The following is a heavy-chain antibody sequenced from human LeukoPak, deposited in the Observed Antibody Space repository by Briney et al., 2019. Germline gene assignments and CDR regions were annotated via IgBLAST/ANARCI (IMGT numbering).Heavy chain of an antibody. Sequence: GGSLRLSCAASGFTFSSYWMSWVRQAPGKGLEWEANIKQDGSEKYYVDSVKGRFTISRDNAKNSLYLQMNSLRAEDTAVYYCARKQQLVSWGYYYYYYMDVWGKGTTVTVSS. CDR1: GFTFSSYW. D-gene: IGHD6-13*01. CDR2: IKQDGSEK. CDR3: ARKQQLVSWGYYYYYYMDV. J-gene: IGHJ6*03. V-gene: IGHV3-7*01.